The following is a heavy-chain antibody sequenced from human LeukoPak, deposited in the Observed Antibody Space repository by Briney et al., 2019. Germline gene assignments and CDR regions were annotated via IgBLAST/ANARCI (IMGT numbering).Heavy chain of an antibody. D-gene: IGHD3-9*01. CDR2: IYYSGST. CDR3: ARGNLRVRYFDWLLPEWAFDI. J-gene: IGHJ3*02. Sequence: SETLSLTCTVSGGSISSSSYYWGWIRQPPGKGLEWIGSIYYSGSTYYNPSLKSRVSISVHTSKNQFSLKLRSVTAADTAVYYCARGNLRVRYFDWLLPEWAFDIWGQGTMVTVSS. V-gene: IGHV4-39*01. CDR1: GGSISSSSYY.